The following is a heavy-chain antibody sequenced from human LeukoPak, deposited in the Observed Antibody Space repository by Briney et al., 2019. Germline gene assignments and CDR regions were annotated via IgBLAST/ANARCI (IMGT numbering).Heavy chain of an antibody. V-gene: IGHV4-59*12. CDR3: ARVMVRGVIHA. CDR1: GGSISSYY. J-gene: IGHJ4*02. Sequence: SETLSLTCTVSGGSISSYYWSWIRQPPGKGLEWIGYIYYSGSTYYNPSLKSRVTISVDTSKNQFSLKLSSVTAADTAVYYCARVMVRGVIHAWGQGTLVTVSS. CDR2: IYYSGST. D-gene: IGHD3-10*01.